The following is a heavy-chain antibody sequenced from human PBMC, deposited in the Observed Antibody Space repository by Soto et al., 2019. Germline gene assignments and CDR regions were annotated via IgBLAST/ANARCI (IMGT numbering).Heavy chain of an antibody. CDR2: ISGSGGST. V-gene: IGHV3-23*01. D-gene: IGHD2-15*01. CDR1: GFTFSSYA. CDR3: AKGNTYCSGGSCYLSISYFDY. Sequence: GGSLRLSCAASGFTFSSYAMSWVRQAPGKGLEWVSAISGSGGSTYYADSVKGRFTISRDNSKNTLYLQMNSLRAEDTAVYYCAKGNTYCSGGSCYLSISYFDYWGHGTLVTVSS. J-gene: IGHJ4*01.